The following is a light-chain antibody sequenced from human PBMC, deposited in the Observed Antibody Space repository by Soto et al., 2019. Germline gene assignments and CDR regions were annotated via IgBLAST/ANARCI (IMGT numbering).Light chain of an antibody. J-gene: IGLJ2*01. CDR1: NNDVGGHMY. CDR3: SAYRRGIIV. Sequence: QSVLTQPASVSGTPGQAITISCTGTNNDVGGHMYVSWYQHQAGKVPKLIIYEIDNRPSGVSDRFSGSKSGNTASLTISGLQAEDEAAYYCSAYRRGIIVFGGGTKVTGL. CDR2: EID. V-gene: IGLV2-14*01.